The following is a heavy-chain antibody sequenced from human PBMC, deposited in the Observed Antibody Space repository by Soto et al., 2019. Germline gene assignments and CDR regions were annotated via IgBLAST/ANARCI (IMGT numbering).Heavy chain of an antibody. CDR2: INAYNGDT. V-gene: IGHV1-18*01. J-gene: IGHJ4*02. CDR1: GYIFTNYG. CDR3: ARVPSTRIGLFGNLLYHFDY. Sequence: QVQLEQSGAEVKKPGASVRVSCKASGYIFTNYGITWVRQAPGQGLAWMGWINAYNGDTDYVQIFQGRVTMTTDTSTTTAYMELGSLKYDDTAVYYCARVPSTRIGLFGNLLYHFDYWGQGTLLTVSS. D-gene: IGHD3-10*01.